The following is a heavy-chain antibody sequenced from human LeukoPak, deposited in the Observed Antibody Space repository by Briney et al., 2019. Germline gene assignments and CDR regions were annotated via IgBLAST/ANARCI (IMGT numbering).Heavy chain of an antibody. V-gene: IGHV1-18*01. J-gene: IGHJ4*02. CDR2: ISAYNGNT. CDR1: GYTFTSYG. Sequence: ASVTLSCKASGYTFTSYGISWVRHAPGQGLERMGWISAYNGNTNYAQKLQGRVTMTTATSTSTAYMELRSLRSDDTAVYYCARGAEAFRVPLDYWGQGTLVTVFS. D-gene: IGHD1-1*01. CDR3: ARGAEAFRVPLDY.